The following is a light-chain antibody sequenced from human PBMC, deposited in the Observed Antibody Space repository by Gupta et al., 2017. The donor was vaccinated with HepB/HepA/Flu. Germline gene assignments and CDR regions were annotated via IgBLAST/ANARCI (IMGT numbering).Light chain of an antibody. Sequence: VLTQSPATLSLSPGQRATLSCRASENLNHSLAWYHQRPGQSPRFLIYDASGRATGVPPRFSGSGFGTDFTLTIARLESEDLGIYYCQHRLSWPLTFGGGTKV. V-gene: IGKV3-11*01. CDR2: DAS. CDR1: ENLNHS. CDR3: QHRLSWPLT. J-gene: IGKJ4*01.